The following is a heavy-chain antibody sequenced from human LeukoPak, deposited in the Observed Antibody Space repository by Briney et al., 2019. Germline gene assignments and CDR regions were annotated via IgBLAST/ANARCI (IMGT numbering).Heavy chain of an antibody. CDR2: ISWNSGSI. J-gene: IGHJ5*02. V-gene: IGHV3-9*01. Sequence: GGSLRLSCAASGFTFDDYAMHWVRQAPGKGLEWVSGISWNSGSIGYADSVKGRFTISRDNAKNSLYLQMNSLRAEDTAVYYCASGDDILTGYSDPWGQGTLVTVSS. CDR1: GFTFDDYA. D-gene: IGHD3-9*01. CDR3: ASGDDILTGYSDP.